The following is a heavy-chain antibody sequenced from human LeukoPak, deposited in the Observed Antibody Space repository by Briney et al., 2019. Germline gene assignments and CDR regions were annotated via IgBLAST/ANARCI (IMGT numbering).Heavy chain of an antibody. Sequence: ASVKVSCKAAGYTFTGYYMHWVQQAPGQGLEWMGWINPNSGGTNYAQKFQGRVTMTRDTSISTAYMELSRLRSDDTAVYYCARRRSGSYFPDYWGQGTLVTVSS. CDR2: INPNSGGT. CDR3: ARRRSGSYFPDY. D-gene: IGHD1-26*01. J-gene: IGHJ4*02. CDR1: GYTFTGYY. V-gene: IGHV1-2*02.